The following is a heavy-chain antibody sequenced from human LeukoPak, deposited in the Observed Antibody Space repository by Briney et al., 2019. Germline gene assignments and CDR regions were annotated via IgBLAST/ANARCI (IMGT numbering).Heavy chain of an antibody. D-gene: IGHD4-17*01. CDR1: GFTFSSYW. CDR3: ASLSMVTPFDY. V-gene: IGHV3-74*01. CDR2: INGDGSST. J-gene: IGHJ4*02. Sequence: PGGSLRLSCAASGFTFSSYWMHWVRQAPGKGLVWVSRINGDGSSTSYADSVKGRFTIPRDNAKNTLYLQMNSLRAEDTAVYYCASLSMVTPFDYWGQGTLVTVSS.